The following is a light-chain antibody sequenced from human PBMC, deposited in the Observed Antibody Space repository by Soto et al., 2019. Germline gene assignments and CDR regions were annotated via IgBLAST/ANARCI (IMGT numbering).Light chain of an antibody. CDR3: ASYTSSSTLYV. CDR1: SSDVGGYNS. CDR2: DVS. V-gene: IGLV2-14*03. Sequence: SALTQPASVSGSPGQSITISCTGTSSDVGGYNSVSWYQQHTGKAPKLMIYDVSNRPSGVSNRFSGSKSANTASLTISGLLAEDEADYYCASYTSSSTLYVFGTGTKVTVL. J-gene: IGLJ1*01.